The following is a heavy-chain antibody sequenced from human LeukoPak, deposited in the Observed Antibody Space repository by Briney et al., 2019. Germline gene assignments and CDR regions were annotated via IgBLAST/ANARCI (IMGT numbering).Heavy chain of an antibody. CDR2: IRSKNDGGTI. CDR3: TTDRTMKGY. Sequence: PGGSLRLSCAASGFTFSSYEMNWVRQAPGKGLEWVGRIRSKNDGGTIGYAAPVKDRFTISRDDSKNTLYLQMNSLEIEDTAVYFCTTDRTMKGYWGQGTLVTVSS. J-gene: IGHJ4*02. D-gene: IGHD3-22*01. V-gene: IGHV3-15*01. CDR1: GFTFSSYE.